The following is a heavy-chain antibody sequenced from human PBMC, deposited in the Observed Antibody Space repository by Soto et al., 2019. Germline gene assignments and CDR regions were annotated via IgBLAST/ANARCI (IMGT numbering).Heavy chain of an antibody. D-gene: IGHD2-15*01. J-gene: IGHJ4*02. Sequence: EVQLLEAGGGLVQPGGSLRLSCAASGFTFSSYAMSWVRQAPGKGLEWVSRISDTGGSTYYADSVKGRFTISRDSSQNTLYLQMNSLRADDTAIYYCAKVGELAVGGFDYWGQGTLVTVSS. CDR2: ISDTGGST. CDR1: GFTFSSYA. V-gene: IGHV3-23*01. CDR3: AKVGELAVGGFDY.